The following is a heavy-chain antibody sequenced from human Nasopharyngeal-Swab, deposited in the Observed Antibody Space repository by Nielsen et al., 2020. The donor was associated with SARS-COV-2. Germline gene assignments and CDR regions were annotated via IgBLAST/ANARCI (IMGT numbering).Heavy chain of an antibody. J-gene: IGHJ4*02. V-gene: IGHV3-7*01. CDR3: ARENHGVFDN. CDR1: GFTFSNYW. Sequence: GESLKISCAASGFTFSNYWMTWVRQAPGKGLEWVATIQTDGTEQYSVDSVKGRFTISRDNGKNSLYLQMNSLRVKDTAVYYCARENHGVFDNWGQGTLVTVSS. CDR2: IQTDGTEQ.